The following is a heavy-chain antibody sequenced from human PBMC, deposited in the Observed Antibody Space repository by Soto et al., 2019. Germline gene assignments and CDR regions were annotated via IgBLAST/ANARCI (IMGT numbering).Heavy chain of an antibody. V-gene: IGHV1-3*01. CDR3: ALGFRGSDAEWFYP. CDR2: INAGTGNT. CDR1: GYTFTSYG. D-gene: IGHD3-10*01. Sequence: ASVKFSCKASGYTFTSYGFSWVRRPPGQRREWMGWINAGTGNTKYSPKFQGRVTITRDTSESTAYMELSSLTSEDTAVYYCALGFRGSDAEWFYPWG. J-gene: IGHJ5*02.